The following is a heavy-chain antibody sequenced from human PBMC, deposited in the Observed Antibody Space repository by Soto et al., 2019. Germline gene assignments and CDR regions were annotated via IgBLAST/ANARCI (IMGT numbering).Heavy chain of an antibody. Sequence: GGSLRLSCAASGFTFSSYSMNWVRQAPGKGLEWVSSISSSSSYIYYADSVKGRFTISRDNAKNSLFLQMNSLGAEDTAVYYCSRVRGGPLNYYGSGSYPYYFDYWGQGTLVTVSS. D-gene: IGHD3-10*01. CDR1: GFTFSSYS. CDR2: ISSSSSYI. CDR3: SRVRGGPLNYYGSGSYPYYFDY. V-gene: IGHV3-21*01. J-gene: IGHJ4*02.